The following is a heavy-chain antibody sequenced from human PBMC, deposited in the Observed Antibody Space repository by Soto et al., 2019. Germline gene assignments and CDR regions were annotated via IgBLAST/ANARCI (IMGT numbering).Heavy chain of an antibody. Sequence: EVQLLESGGDLVQPGGSLRLSCVASGFTFYSHAMSWVRQAPGKGLEWVSGTSASGGVTYYADSVKGRFTMSRDNAKNTLWLQMNSLRVEDTAVYDCVDGGAIGRPPLDPWGQGTLVIVSS. CDR2: TSASGGVT. J-gene: IGHJ5*02. CDR3: VDGGAIGRPPLDP. CDR1: GFTFYSHA. V-gene: IGHV3-23*01. D-gene: IGHD6-6*01.